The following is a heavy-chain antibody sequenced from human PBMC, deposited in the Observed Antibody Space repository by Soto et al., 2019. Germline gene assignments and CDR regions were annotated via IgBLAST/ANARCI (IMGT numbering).Heavy chain of an antibody. D-gene: IGHD3-22*01. J-gene: IGHJ4*02. V-gene: IGHV4-59*01. CDR1: GGAISNYY. CDR3: ARGSGSGYYFAFDY. CDR2: IYYTGST. Sequence: SETLSLTCTVSGGAISNYYWSWIRQPPGKGPEWIGYIYYTGSTSYNPSLKSRVTISVDTSKNQFSLKLSSVTAADTAVYYCARGSGSGYYFAFDYWGQGTPVTVSS.